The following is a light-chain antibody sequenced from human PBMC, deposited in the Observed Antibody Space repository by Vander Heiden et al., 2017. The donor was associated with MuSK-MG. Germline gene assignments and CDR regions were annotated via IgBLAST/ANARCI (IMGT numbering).Light chain of an antibody. CDR2: DVS. CDR3: CSYAGSYTWV. Sequence: QSALTQPRSVSGSPGQSVTILCTGTSSDVGGYNYASWYQQHPGKAPKLMIYDVSKRPSGVPDRFSGSKSGNTASLTISGLQAEDEADYYYCSYAGSYTWVFGGGTKLTVL. J-gene: IGLJ3*02. V-gene: IGLV2-11*01. CDR1: SSDVGGYNY.